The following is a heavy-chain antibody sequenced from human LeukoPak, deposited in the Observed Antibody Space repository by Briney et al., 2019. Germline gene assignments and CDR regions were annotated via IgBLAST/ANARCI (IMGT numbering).Heavy chain of an antibody. J-gene: IGHJ4*02. V-gene: IGHV1-2*02. CDR3: ATNLDTAMVTASLFDY. D-gene: IGHD5-18*01. Sequence: ASVKVSCKASEYTSTSYDINWVRQATGQGLEWMRWINPNSGGTNYAQKFQGRVTMTRDTSISTAYMELSRLRSDDTAVYYCATNLDTAMVTASLFDYWGQGTLVTVSS. CDR1: EYTSTSYD. CDR2: INPNSGGT.